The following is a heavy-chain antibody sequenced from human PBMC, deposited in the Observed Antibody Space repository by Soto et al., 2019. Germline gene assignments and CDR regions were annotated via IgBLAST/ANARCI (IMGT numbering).Heavy chain of an antibody. J-gene: IGHJ4*02. CDR1: GYTFTSYG. D-gene: IGHD2-21*01. CDR2: ISAYNGNT. Sequence: ASVKVSCKASGYTFTSYGISWVRQAPGQGLEWMGWISAYNGNTNYAQKLQGRVTMTKDTSTRTAYMELRSLRSDDTAVYYCARAVRWGFTFDYWGQGTLVTVSS. CDR3: ARAVRWGFTFDY. V-gene: IGHV1-18*01.